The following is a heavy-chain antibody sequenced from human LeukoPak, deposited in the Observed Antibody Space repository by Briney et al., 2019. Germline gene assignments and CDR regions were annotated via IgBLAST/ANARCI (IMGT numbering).Heavy chain of an antibody. V-gene: IGHV3-23*01. CDR1: EFXFSTYA. CDR3: ARTYYYGSGGYSCLDY. D-gene: IGHD3-22*01. J-gene: IGHJ4*02. Sequence: PGGSLRLSCAASEFXFSTYAISWVRQAPGKGREWVSGISGGGGSTYYADSVKGRFTISRDNSKNTLYLQMNSLRAEDTAVYYCARTYYYGSGGYSCLDYWGQGTLVTVSS. CDR2: ISGGGGST.